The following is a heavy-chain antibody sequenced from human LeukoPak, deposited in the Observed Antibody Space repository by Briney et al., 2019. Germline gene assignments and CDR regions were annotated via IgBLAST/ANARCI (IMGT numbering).Heavy chain of an antibody. CDR2: ISPTTGTT. D-gene: IGHD5-18*01. Sequence: GGSLRLSCAASGFTFSSYAMSWIRQAPGKGLEWLSAISPTTGTTFYADSVKGRFTISRDNSKNTLYLQMNSLRAEDTAVYYCAREQVDTLVSWFDPWGQGTLVTVSS. V-gene: IGHV3-23*01. J-gene: IGHJ5*02. CDR1: GFTFSSYA. CDR3: AREQVDTLVSWFDP.